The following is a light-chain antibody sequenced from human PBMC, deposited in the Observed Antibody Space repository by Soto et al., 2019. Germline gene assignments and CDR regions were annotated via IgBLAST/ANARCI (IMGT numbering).Light chain of an antibody. CDR2: LGS. CDR1: QSLLHSNGRNY. Sequence: DIVMTQSPLSLPVTPGEPASISCRSSQSLLHSNGRNYFDWYLQKPGQSPHLLIYLGSIRASGVPDRFSGSGSCTDFTLKISRVEAEDVGVYYCMQALQTPYTFGQGTKLEIK. CDR3: MQALQTPYT. V-gene: IGKV2-28*01. J-gene: IGKJ2*01.